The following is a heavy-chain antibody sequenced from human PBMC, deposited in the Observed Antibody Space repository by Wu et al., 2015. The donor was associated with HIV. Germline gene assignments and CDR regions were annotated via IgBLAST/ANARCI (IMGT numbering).Heavy chain of an antibody. Sequence: HVQLVQSGTEVKKPGSSVKVSCKASGGTFSSYAISWVRQAPGQGLEWMGGIIPIFGTANYAQKFQGRVTITADESTSTAYMELSSLRSEDTAVYYCARGVPSSSSPQDAFDIWGQGTMVTVSS. CDR1: GGTFSSYA. J-gene: IGHJ3*02. D-gene: IGHD6-6*01. CDR2: IIPIFGTA. CDR3: ARGVPSSSSPQDAFDI. V-gene: IGHV1-69*12.